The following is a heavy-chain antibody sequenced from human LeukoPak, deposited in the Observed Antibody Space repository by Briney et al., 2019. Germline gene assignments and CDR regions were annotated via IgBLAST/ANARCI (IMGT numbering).Heavy chain of an antibody. CDR2: IYYSGST. Sequence: PSETLSLTCTVSGCSTSSYYWSWIRQPPGKGLEWIGYIYYSGSTYYNPSLKSRVTISVYTSKNQFSLKLSSVTAADTAVYYCARVPVYSGTYFDYWGQGTLVTVSS. CDR1: GCSTSSYY. D-gene: IGHD1-26*01. CDR3: ARVPVYSGTYFDY. V-gene: IGHV4-30-4*01. J-gene: IGHJ4*02.